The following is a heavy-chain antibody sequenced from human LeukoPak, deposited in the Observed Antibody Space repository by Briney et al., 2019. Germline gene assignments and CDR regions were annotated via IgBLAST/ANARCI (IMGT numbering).Heavy chain of an antibody. CDR3: AKGGYYYDSHCDY. J-gene: IGHJ4*02. CDR1: GFPFSIYA. V-gene: IGHV3-23*01. Sequence: GGSLRLSCAASGFPFSIYAMNWVRQAPGKGLEWVSVISDNGGRTYYADSVKGRFTISRDNSKNTLYLQMDSLRAEDTALYYCAKGGYYYDSHCDYRGQGTLVTVSA. CDR2: ISDNGGRT. D-gene: IGHD3-22*01.